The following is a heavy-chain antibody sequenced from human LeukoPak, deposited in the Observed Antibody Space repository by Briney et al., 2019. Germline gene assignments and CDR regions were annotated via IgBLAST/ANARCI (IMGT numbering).Heavy chain of an antibody. CDR3: AKRGVETGGNLVPPRGKYYFDY. J-gene: IGHJ4*02. V-gene: IGHV3-23*01. CDR1: GFTFSTYV. CDR2: ISSGSTTT. D-gene: IGHD4-23*01. Sequence: GGSLRLSCAASGFTFSTYVIGWVRQAPGKGLEWVSSISSGSTTTYYADSVKGRFTISRDNSKNTLYLQMNSLRAEDTAVYYRAKRGVETGGNLVPPRGKYYFDYWGQGTLVTVSS.